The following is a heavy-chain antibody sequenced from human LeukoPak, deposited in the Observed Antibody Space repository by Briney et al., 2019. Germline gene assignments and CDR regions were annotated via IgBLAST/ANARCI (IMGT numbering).Heavy chain of an antibody. V-gene: IGHV4-61*02. J-gene: IGHJ4*02. CDR3: ARQTGSGLFILP. Sequence: SETLSLTCTVSGGSISSGSYCWDWIRQPAGKGLEWIGRIYTSGSTNYNPSLKSRVTMSVDTSKNQFSLRLTSVTAADTAVYYCARQTGSGLFILPGGQGTLVTVSS. D-gene: IGHD3/OR15-3a*01. CDR2: IYTSGST. CDR1: GGSISSGSYC.